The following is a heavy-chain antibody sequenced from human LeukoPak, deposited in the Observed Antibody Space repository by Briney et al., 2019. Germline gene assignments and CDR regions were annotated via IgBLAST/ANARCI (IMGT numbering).Heavy chain of an antibody. CDR1: GFTFSTYA. V-gene: IGHV3-23*01. D-gene: IGHD1-1*01. J-gene: IGHJ4*02. CDR3: ARIRFDVKGQSPTAIDS. Sequence: GGSLRLSCGTSGFTFSTYAMTWVRQAPGKGLEWVSGISGRGGSQHYADSVKGRFIISRDNSQSTLFLQLNSLRDEDTALYYCARIRFDVKGQSPTAIDSWGQGTLVTVSS. CDR2: ISGRGGSQ.